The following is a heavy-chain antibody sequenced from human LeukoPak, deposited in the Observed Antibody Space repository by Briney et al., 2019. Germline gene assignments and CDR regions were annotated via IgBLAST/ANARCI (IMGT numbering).Heavy chain of an antibody. J-gene: IGHJ4*02. Sequence: ASVKVSCKASGYTFIDYYIHWVRQAPGQGLEWMGRINPKSGGTNHAQKYQGRVTMTRDTSISTAYMELSSLRSDVTAVYFCARETYNGRYYYFDYWGQGTLVTVSS. D-gene: IGHD1-26*01. CDR1: GYTFIDYY. CDR3: ARETYNGRYYYFDY. CDR2: INPKSGGT. V-gene: IGHV1-2*06.